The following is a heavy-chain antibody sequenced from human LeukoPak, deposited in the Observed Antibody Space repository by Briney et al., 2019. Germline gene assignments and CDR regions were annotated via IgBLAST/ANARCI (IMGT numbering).Heavy chain of an antibody. D-gene: IGHD5-18*01. CDR3: AKGIGGTAVVMDY. J-gene: IGHJ4*02. CDR1: GFTFDDYA. V-gene: IGHV3-43*02. Sequence: PGGSLRLSCAASGFTFDDYAMHWGRQAPGKGLEWVSLISEDGGFTYYADSVKGRFTISRDNSKNSLYLRMNSLRTEDTALYYCAKGIGGTAVVMDYWGQGTLVTVSS. CDR2: ISEDGGFT.